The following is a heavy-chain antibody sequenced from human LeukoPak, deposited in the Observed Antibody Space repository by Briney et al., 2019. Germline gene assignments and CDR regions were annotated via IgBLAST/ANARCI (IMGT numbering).Heavy chain of an antibody. Sequence: PGGFLRLSCAASGLTFSRFWMSWVRQAPGKGLEWVANIEEDGSEKNYVDSVRGRFTISRDNAKNSLYLQMNSLRDGDTALYYCVAGATSFDPWGQGTLVTVSS. V-gene: IGHV3-7*01. CDR2: IEEDGSEK. CDR3: VAGATSFDP. CDR1: GLTFSRFW. D-gene: IGHD3-10*01. J-gene: IGHJ5*02.